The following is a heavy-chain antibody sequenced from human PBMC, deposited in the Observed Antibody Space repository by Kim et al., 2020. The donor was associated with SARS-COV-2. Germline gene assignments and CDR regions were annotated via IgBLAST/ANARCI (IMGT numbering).Heavy chain of an antibody. CDR3: ARAPVRARYFDY. V-gene: IGHV1-69*01. Sequence: NYAQKFQGRVTITADESTSTAYMELSSLRSEDTAVYYCARAPVRARYFDYWGQGTLVTVSS. J-gene: IGHJ4*02.